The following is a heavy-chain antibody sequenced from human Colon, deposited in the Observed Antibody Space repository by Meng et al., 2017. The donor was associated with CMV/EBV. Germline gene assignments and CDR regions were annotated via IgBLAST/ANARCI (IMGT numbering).Heavy chain of an antibody. CDR3: AKWGGSGSSDDYYYYYGMDV. J-gene: IGHJ6*02. Sequence: GESLKISCATSGFTFRTYAMGWVRQAPGKGLEWVSAISGSGGSTYYADSVKGRFTISRDNSKNTLYLQMNSLRAEDTAVYYCAKWGGSGSSDDYYYYYGMDVWGQGTTVTVSS. CDR1: GFTFRTYA. CDR2: ISGSGGST. D-gene: IGHD3-10*01. V-gene: IGHV3-23*01.